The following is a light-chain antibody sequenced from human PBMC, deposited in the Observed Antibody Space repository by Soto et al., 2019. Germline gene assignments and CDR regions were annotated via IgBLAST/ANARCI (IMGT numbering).Light chain of an antibody. Sequence: QSLQREPASVSASPGHSITISCTGTSRDVGAYSYVSWYQQHPGKAPKLIIYDVSDRPSGISNRFSGSKSDNTASLTISGLQAEDEAEYYCSSYTSSRTYVFGTGTKVTVL. CDR2: DVS. V-gene: IGLV2-14*01. CDR1: SRDVGAYSY. CDR3: SSYTSSRTYV. J-gene: IGLJ1*01.